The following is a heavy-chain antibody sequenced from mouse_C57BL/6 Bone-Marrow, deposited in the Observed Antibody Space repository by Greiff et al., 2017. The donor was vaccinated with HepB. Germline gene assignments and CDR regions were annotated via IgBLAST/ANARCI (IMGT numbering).Heavy chain of an antibody. CDR3: AKPTSLDYDWYFDV. V-gene: IGHV2-5*01. CDR2: IWRGGST. J-gene: IGHJ1*03. D-gene: IGHD2-4*01. Sequence: QVQLKESGPGLVAPSQSLSITCTVSGFSLTSYGVHWVRQSPGKGLEWLGGIWRGGSTDYNAAFMSRLSITKDNSKSQVFFKMNSLQADDTAIYYCAKPTSLDYDWYFDVWGTGTTVTVSS. CDR1: GFSLTSYG.